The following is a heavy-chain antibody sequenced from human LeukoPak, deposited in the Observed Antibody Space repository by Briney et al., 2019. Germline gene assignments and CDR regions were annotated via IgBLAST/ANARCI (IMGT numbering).Heavy chain of an antibody. J-gene: IGHJ4*02. CDR3: AKDPGGSSWYEGWAMGGFDF. Sequence: PGGSLRLSCAASGFTFSSYAMNWVRQAPGKGLEWVSAISGSGGSTYYADSVKGRFTISRDNSKNTLYLQMNSLRAEDTAVYYCAKDPGGSSWYEGWAMGGFDFGGRGPLVSVPS. CDR1: GFTFSSYA. V-gene: IGHV3-23*01. CDR2: ISGSGGST. D-gene: IGHD6-13*01.